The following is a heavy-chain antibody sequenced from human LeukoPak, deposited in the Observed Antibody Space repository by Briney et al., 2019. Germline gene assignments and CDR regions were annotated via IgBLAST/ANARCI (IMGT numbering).Heavy chain of an antibody. CDR1: GFTVSDNY. CDR2: IYSGGST. Sequence: HPGGSLRLSCAASGFTVSDNYMSWVRQAPGKGLEWVSVIYSGGSTYYADSVKGRFTISRDNSKNTLYLQMNSLRAEDTAVYYCARDFMATITDYWGQGTLVTVSS. D-gene: IGHD5-24*01. V-gene: IGHV3-66*01. CDR3: ARDFMATITDY. J-gene: IGHJ4*02.